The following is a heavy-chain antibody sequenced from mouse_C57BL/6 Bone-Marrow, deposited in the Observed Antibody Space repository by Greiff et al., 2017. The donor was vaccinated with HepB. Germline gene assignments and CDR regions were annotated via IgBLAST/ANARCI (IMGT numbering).Heavy chain of an antibody. V-gene: IGHV2-9*01. CDR2: IWGGGST. Sequence: VHLVESGPGLVAPSQSLSITCTVSGFSLTSYGVDWVRQPPGKGLEWLGVIWGGGSTNYNSALMSRLSISQDNSKSQVFLKMNSLQTNDTAMYYCAKHQAIYYDYDEGYAMDYWGQGTSVTVSS. CDR3: AKHQAIYYDYDEGYAMDY. D-gene: IGHD2-4*01. CDR1: GFSLTSYG. J-gene: IGHJ4*01.